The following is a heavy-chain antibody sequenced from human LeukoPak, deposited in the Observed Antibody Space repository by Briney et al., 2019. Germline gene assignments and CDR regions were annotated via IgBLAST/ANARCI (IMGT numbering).Heavy chain of an antibody. V-gene: IGHV1-18*01. CDR1: GYTFTSYG. D-gene: IGHD3-22*01. CDR2: ISAYNGNT. Sequence: ASVKVSCKASGYTFTSYGISWVRQAPGQGLEWMGWISAYNGNTNYAQKLQGRVTVTTDTSTSTAYMELRSLRSDDTAVYYCARVEYYDSSGYDFDYWGQGTLVTVSS. CDR3: ARVEYYDSSGYDFDY. J-gene: IGHJ4*02.